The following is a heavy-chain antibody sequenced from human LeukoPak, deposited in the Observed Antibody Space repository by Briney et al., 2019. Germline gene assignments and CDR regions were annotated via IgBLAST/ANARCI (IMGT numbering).Heavy chain of an antibody. J-gene: IGHJ6*02. V-gene: IGHV1-2*06. Sequence: ASVKVSCKASGYTFTGYYMHWVRQAPGQGLEWMGRINPNSGGTNYAQKFQGRVTMTMDTSISTAYMELSRLRSDDTAVYYCAGVIAARYGMDVWGQGTTVTVSS. D-gene: IGHD6-6*01. CDR3: AGVIAARYGMDV. CDR1: GYTFTGYY. CDR2: INPNSGGT.